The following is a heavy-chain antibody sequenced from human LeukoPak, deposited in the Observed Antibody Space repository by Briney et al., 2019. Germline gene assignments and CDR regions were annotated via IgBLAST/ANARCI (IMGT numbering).Heavy chain of an antibody. D-gene: IGHD6-13*01. CDR3: AKDPREAAAGLGDWFDP. CDR1: GFTFSSYA. Sequence: GGSLTLSCAASGFTFSSYAMSWVRQAPGKGLEWVSAISGSGGSTYYADSVKGRFTISRDNSKNTLYLQMNSLRAEDTAVYYCAKDPREAAAGLGDWFDPWGQGTLVTVSS. CDR2: ISGSGGST. V-gene: IGHV3-23*01. J-gene: IGHJ5*02.